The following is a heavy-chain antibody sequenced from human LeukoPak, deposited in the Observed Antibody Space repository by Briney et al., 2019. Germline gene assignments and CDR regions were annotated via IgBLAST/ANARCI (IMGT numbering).Heavy chain of an antibody. V-gene: IGHV1-24*01. CDR1: GYTLTELS. Sequence: ASVKVSCKVSGYTLTELSMHWVRQAPGKGLEWMGGFDPEDGETIYAQKFQGRVTITTDESTSTAYMELSSLRSEDTAVYYCARERGNEMATPTSFDYWGQGTLVTVSS. CDR2: FDPEDGET. D-gene: IGHD5-24*01. J-gene: IGHJ4*02. CDR3: ARERGNEMATPTSFDY.